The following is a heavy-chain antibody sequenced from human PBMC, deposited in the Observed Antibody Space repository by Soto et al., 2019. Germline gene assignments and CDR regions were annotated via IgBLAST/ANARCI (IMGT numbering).Heavy chain of an antibody. V-gene: IGHV2-5*02. CDR3: AHVSGYDYSADY. CDR2: IYWDDDK. J-gene: IGHJ4*02. Sequence: QITLRESGPTLLNPPQPLTLPSTFSGFSPTPIGVGLGWIGQPPGKALEWLALIYWDDDKRYSPSLKSRLTITKDTSKNQVVLTMTNMDPVDTATYYCAHVSGYDYSADYWGQGTLVTVSS. CDR1: GFSPTPIGVG. D-gene: IGHD5-12*01.